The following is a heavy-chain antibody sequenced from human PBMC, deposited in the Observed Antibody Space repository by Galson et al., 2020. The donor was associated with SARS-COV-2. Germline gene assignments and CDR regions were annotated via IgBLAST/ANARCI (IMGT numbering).Heavy chain of an antibody. CDR2: FDPEDGET. V-gene: IGHV1-24*01. D-gene: IGHD2-8*02. J-gene: IGHJ5*02. CDR1: GYTLTELS. Sequence: ASVKVSCKVSGYTLTELSMHWVRQAPGKGLEWMGGFDPEDGETIYAQKFQGRVTMTEDTSTDTAYMELSSLRSEDTAVYYCATAPPYCTGGVCYPTWFDPWGQGTLVTVSS. CDR3: ATAPPYCTGGVCYPTWFDP.